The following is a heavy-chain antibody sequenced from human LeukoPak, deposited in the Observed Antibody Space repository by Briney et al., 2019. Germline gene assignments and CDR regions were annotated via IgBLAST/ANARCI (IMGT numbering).Heavy chain of an antibody. CDR3: ATWRTAKTGFDY. V-gene: IGHV4-39*01. D-gene: IGHD1-1*01. Sequence: KPSETLSLTCTVSGGSISGNNYYWGWIRQPPGKGLEWIGSIYYSGSPYYNPSLKSRVTISVDTSKNQFSLRLRSVTAADTAVYYCATWRTAKTGFDYWGQGTLVTVSS. J-gene: IGHJ4*02. CDR1: GGSISGNNYY. CDR2: IYYSGSP.